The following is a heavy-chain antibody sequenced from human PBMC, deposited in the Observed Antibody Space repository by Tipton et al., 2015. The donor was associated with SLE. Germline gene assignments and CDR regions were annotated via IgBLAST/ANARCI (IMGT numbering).Heavy chain of an antibody. V-gene: IGHV4-34*01. CDR1: GGSFNGYH. Sequence: TLSLTCAVYGGSFNGYHWSWIRQPPGKGLEWIGEINHSGGTNYNPSLKSRATISVDTSRNQFSLSLSSVTAADTAVYYCARGRSGEWPHPSDFWGQGTLVTVSS. CDR3: ARGRSGEWPHPSDF. J-gene: IGHJ4*02. CDR2: INHSGGT. D-gene: IGHD3-10*01.